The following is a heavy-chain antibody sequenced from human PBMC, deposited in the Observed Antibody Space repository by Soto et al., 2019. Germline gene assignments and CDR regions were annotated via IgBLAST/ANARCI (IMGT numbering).Heavy chain of an antibody. CDR2: IIPIFGTA. J-gene: IGHJ6*02. CDR1: GGTFSSYA. Sequence: QVQLVQSGAEVKKPGSSVKVSCKASGGTFSSYAISWVRQAPGQGLEWMGGIIPIFGTANYAQKCQGRVTITADESTSTAYMALSSLRSEDTAVYYCARGSVFGVVIRAYYYYYGMDVWGQGTTVTVSS. V-gene: IGHV1-69*01. CDR3: ARGSVFGVVIRAYYYYYGMDV. D-gene: IGHD3-3*01.